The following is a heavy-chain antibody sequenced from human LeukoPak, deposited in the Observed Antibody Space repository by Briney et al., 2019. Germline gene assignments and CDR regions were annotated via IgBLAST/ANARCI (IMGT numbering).Heavy chain of an antibody. CDR2: ISYDGSDK. Sequence: GRSLRLSCAASGFTFSSYGMHRVRQAPGKGLEWVAVISYDGSDKYYADSVKGRFTISRDNSKNTLFLQMNSLRAEDTAVYYCGSGTYLYYFDHWGQGTLVTVSS. CDR1: GFTFSSYG. J-gene: IGHJ4*02. V-gene: IGHV3-30*03. CDR3: GSGTYLYYFDH. D-gene: IGHD1-26*01.